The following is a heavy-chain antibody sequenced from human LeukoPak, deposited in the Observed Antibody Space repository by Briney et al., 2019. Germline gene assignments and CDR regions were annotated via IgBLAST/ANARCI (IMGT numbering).Heavy chain of an antibody. J-gene: IGHJ4*02. V-gene: IGHV1-2*02. CDR2: INPNSGDT. CDR1: GYTFTGYY. D-gene: IGHD5-18*01. CDR3: ARRGYSYGLDQLPIRY. Sequence: GESLKISCKASGYTFTGYYMHWVRQAPGQGLEWMGWINPNSGDTNYAQKFRGRVTMTRDTSINTAYMELSSLKSDDTAVYYCARRGYSYGLDQLPIRYWAQGTLVTVSS.